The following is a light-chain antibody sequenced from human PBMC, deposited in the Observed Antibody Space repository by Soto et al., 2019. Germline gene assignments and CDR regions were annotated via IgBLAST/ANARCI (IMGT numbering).Light chain of an antibody. V-gene: IGKV3-15*01. CDR2: DAS. J-gene: IGKJ4*01. CDR3: QQNNNWPPLT. Sequence: EIVVTQSPATLSVSPGERATLSCRASQSVSNNLAWYQQKPGQAPRLLIYDASTRATGIPDRFSGSGSGTEFTLTISSLQSEDFAVYYRQQNNNWPPLTFGGGTKVEFK. CDR1: QSVSNN.